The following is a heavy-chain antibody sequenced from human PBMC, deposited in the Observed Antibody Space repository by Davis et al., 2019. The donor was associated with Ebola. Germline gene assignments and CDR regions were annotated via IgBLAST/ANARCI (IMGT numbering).Heavy chain of an antibody. Sequence: PSETLSLTCTVSGVSISRHYWSWIRQPPGKRLEWIGSIYYTGSAYYNSSLALRAPISVDPSQTQFSLQLTSVTAADTAMYYCSERGSSVWGQGTLVTVSS. CDR2: IYYTGSA. CDR3: SERGSSV. CDR1: GVSISRHY. J-gene: IGHJ4*02. D-gene: IGHD3-10*01. V-gene: IGHV4-59*03.